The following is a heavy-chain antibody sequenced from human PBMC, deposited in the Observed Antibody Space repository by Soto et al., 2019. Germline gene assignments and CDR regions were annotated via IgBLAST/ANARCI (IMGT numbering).Heavy chain of an antibody. CDR3: ARGYDFVWGSYRSDAFHI. CDR2: LNAGNSNR. V-gene: IGHV1-3*01. CDR1: GYTFTNNA. D-gene: IGHD3-16*02. J-gene: IGHJ3*02. Sequence: GASVKVSCKASGYTFTNNAIHWVRQAPGQRLEWLGWLNAGNSNREYSQKFQGRIIMTKDTSASTAYMELSSLISEDTAAYYCARGYDFVWGSYRSDAFHIWGQGTMVTVSS.